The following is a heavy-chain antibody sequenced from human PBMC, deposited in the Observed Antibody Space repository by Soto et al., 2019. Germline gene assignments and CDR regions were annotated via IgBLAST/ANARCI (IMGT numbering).Heavy chain of an antibody. V-gene: IGHV4-59*01. CDR2: LYNSGTT. CDR1: GGSISSYY. CDR3: ARDYMDV. Sequence: PSETLSLTCTVSGGSISSYYWSWIRQPPGEGLEWIGYLYNSGTTNYNPSLKSRVTISVDTSKSQISLNLQSVTAADTAVYYCARDYMDVWGQGTTVTVSS. J-gene: IGHJ6*02.